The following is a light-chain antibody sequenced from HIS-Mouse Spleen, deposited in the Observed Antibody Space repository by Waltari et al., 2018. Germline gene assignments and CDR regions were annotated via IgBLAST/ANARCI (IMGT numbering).Light chain of an antibody. CDR3: CSYAGSSTNWV. CDR2: EGS. CDR1: SSDVGSYNL. V-gene: IGLV2-23*01. J-gene: IGLJ3*02. Sequence: QSALTQPASVSGSPGQSITISCTGTSSDVGSYNLVSWYQQHPGKAPKLMIYEGSKRPSGVSKRFSGSKSGNTASQTISGRQAEDEADYYCCSYAGSSTNWVFGGGTKLTVV.